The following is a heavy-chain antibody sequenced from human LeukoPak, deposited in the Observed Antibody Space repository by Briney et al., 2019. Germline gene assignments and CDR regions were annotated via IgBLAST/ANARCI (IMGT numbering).Heavy chain of an antibody. V-gene: IGHV4-39*07. Sequence: SETLSLTCTVSGGSITSSSYYWSWIRQPPGKGLEWIGEINHSGSTNYNPSLKSRVTISVDTSKNQFSLKLSSVTAADTAVYYCARRLAPYRYCSGGSCYRFDPWGQGTLVTVSS. CDR1: GGSITSSSYY. CDR3: ARRLAPYRYCSGGSCYRFDP. J-gene: IGHJ5*02. CDR2: INHSGST. D-gene: IGHD2-15*01.